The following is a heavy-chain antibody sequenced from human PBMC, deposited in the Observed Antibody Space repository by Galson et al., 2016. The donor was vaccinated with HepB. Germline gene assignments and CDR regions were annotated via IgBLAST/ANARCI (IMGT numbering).Heavy chain of an antibody. D-gene: IGHD2-2*01. V-gene: IGHV7-4-1*02. CDR2: INTNTGKP. CDR1: GYTFTNYA. Sequence: SCKASGYTFTNYAMNWVRQAPGQGLEWMGWINTNTGKPTYAQGFTGRFVFSLDTSVSTAYLQISSLKAEDTAVYYCARDQSGHCSSSSCYSVYGMDVWGQGTLVTVSS. CDR3: ARDQSGHCSSSSCYSVYGMDV. J-gene: IGHJ6*02.